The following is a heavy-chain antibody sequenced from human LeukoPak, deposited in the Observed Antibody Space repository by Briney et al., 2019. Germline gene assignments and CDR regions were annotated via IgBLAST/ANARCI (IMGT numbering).Heavy chain of an antibody. CDR1: GGSISSGGYY. CDR2: IYYGGST. Sequence: SVTLSLTCTVSGGSISSGGYYWSWIRQHPGKGLEWIGYIYYGGSTYYNPSLKSRVTISVDTSKNQFSLKLSSVTAADTAVYYCARGYRRYYFDYWGQGTLVTVSS. J-gene: IGHJ4*02. CDR3: ARGYRRYYFDY. V-gene: IGHV4-31*03. D-gene: IGHD5-12*01.